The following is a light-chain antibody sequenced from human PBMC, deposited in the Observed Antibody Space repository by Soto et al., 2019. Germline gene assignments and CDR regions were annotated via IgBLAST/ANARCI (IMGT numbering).Light chain of an antibody. J-gene: IGKJ1*01. CDR2: GAS. CDR1: QSVSSN. Sequence: IVLTQSPATLAASPGESTNLASSASQSVSSNLAWYQQKPGQAPRLLIYGASTRASGIPARFSGSGSGTEFSLTIRSLQSEDLAVYYCQQYKNWPPVTFGQGTKGDIK. V-gene: IGKV3-15*01. CDR3: QQYKNWPPVT.